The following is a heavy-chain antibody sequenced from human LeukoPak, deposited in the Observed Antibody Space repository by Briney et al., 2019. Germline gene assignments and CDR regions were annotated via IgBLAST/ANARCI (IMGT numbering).Heavy chain of an antibody. Sequence: GGSLRLSCAASGFTFSSYAMSWVRQAPGKGLEWVSAISGSGGSTYYADSVKGRFTISRDNSKNTLYLQMNSLRAEGTAVYYCAKDAGYSSSWYVPDAFDIWGQGTMVTVSS. J-gene: IGHJ3*02. CDR3: AKDAGYSSSWYVPDAFDI. CDR1: GFTFSSYA. D-gene: IGHD6-13*01. V-gene: IGHV3-23*01. CDR2: ISGSGGST.